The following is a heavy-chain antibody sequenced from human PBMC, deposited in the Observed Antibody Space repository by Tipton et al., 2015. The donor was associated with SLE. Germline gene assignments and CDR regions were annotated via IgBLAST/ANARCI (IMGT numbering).Heavy chain of an antibody. Sequence: TLSLTCAVYGGSFSGYYWSWIRQPPGKGLEWIGESNPSGSTNYNPSLKSRVTISVDTSENLFSLRLSSVTAADTAVYYCARIARLRFGGDVFDIWGQGTMVTVSS. D-gene: IGHD5-12*01. CDR2: SNPSGST. J-gene: IGHJ3*02. CDR1: GGSFSGYY. V-gene: IGHV4-34*01. CDR3: ARIARLRFGGDVFDI.